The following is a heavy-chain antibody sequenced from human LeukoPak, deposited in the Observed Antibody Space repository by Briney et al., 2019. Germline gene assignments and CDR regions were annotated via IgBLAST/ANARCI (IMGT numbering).Heavy chain of an antibody. D-gene: IGHD2-21*02. CDR2: IYYSGST. Sequence: PSETLSLTCTVSGGSISSGGYYWSWIRQHPGQGLEWIGYIYYSGSTYYNPSLKSRVTISVDTSKNQFSLRLSSVTAADTAVYYCARLVVVTAIGADYWGQGTLVTVSS. J-gene: IGHJ4*02. V-gene: IGHV4-30-4*08. CDR3: ARLVVVTAIGADY. CDR1: GGSISSGGYY.